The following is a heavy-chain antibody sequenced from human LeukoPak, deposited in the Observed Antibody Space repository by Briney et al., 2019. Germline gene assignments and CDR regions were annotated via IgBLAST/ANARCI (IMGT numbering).Heavy chain of an antibody. CDR2: INSAGSIT. CDR1: GGSFSGYYW. D-gene: IGHD4-11*01. CDR3: ARGDDYSTFDY. V-gene: IGHV3-74*01. Sequence: PSETLSLTCAVYGGSFSGYYWMHWVRQGPGKGLVWVSRINSAGSITNYADSVKGRFTISRDNDKNTVYLQMNSLRAEDTAVYYCARGDDYSTFDYSGQGTLVTVSS. J-gene: IGHJ4*02.